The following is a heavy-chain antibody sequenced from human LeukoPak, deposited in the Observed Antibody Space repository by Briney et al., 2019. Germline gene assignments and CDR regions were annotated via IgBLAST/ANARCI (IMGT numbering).Heavy chain of an antibody. Sequence: ASVKVSCKASGGTFSSYAISWVRQAPGRGLEWMGGIIPIFGTANYAQKFQGRVTITADESTSTAYMELSSLRSEETAVYYCARXHCSSTSCFGGLYYYYMDVWGKGTTVTVSS. CDR3: ARXHCSSTSCFGGLYYYYMDV. D-gene: IGHD2-2*01. J-gene: IGHJ6*03. CDR2: IIPIFGTA. CDR1: GGTFSSYA. V-gene: IGHV1-69*01.